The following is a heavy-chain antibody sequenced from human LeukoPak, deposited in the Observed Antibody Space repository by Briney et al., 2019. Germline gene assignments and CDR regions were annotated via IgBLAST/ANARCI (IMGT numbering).Heavy chain of an antibody. J-gene: IGHJ4*02. Sequence: SETLSLTCTVSGGSISSYYWSWIRQPPGKGLEWIGYIYYSGSTNYNPSLKSRVTISVDTSKNQFPLKLSSVTAADTAVYYCARHATVPTPDFDYWGQGTLVTVSS. V-gene: IGHV4-59*08. CDR1: GGSISSYY. CDR3: ARHATVPTPDFDY. D-gene: IGHD6-6*01. CDR2: IYYSGST.